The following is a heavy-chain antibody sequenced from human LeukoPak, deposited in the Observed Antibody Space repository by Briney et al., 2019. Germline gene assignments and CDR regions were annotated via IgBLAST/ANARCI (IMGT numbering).Heavy chain of an antibody. J-gene: IGHJ4*02. CDR3: ASDYDSSGYMGM. D-gene: IGHD3-22*01. CDR1: GYTFTSYD. CDR2: MNPNSGNT. V-gene: IGHV1-8*01. Sequence: GASVKVSCKASGYTFTSYDINWVRQATGQGLEWMGWMNPNSGNTGYAQKFQGRVAMTRNTSISTAYMELSSLRSEDTAVYYCASDYDSSGYMGMWGQGTLVTVSS.